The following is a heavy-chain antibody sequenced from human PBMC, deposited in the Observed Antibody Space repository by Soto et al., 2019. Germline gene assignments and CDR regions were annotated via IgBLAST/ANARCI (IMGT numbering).Heavy chain of an antibody. CDR1: GLTFRNHA. V-gene: IGHV3-30*18. D-gene: IGHD3-22*01. CDR3: AKRPLSIITFDY. J-gene: IGHJ4*02. Sequence: GGSLRLSCAASGLTFRNHAMHWVRQAPGKGLECLAVIAYDGRNAVYRDSVKGRFTVSRDNSKNMLYMQMNSLRAEDTAVYYCAKRPLSIITFDYWGLGTLVTVSS. CDR2: IAYDGRNA.